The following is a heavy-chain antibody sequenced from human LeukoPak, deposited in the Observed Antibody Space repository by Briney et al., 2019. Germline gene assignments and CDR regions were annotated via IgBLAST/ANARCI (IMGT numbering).Heavy chain of an antibody. Sequence: PSETLSLTCTVSGGSISSSSYYWGWIRQPPGKGLEWIGSIYYSGSTYYNPSLKSRVTISVDTSKNQFSLKLSSVTAADTAVYYCASKVRGRFGELKFYGWFDPWGQGTLVTVSS. CDR3: ASKVRGRFGELKFYGWFDP. CDR2: IYYSGST. J-gene: IGHJ5*02. CDR1: GGSISSSSYY. V-gene: IGHV4-39*01. D-gene: IGHD3-10*01.